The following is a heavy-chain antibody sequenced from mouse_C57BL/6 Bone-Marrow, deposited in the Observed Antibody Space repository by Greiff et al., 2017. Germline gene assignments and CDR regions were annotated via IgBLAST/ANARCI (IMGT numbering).Heavy chain of an antibody. D-gene: IGHD2-2*01. V-gene: IGHV14-4*01. CDR1: GFNIKDDY. CDR3: TTGYYFDC. Sequence: VQLQQSGAELVRPGASVKLSCTASGFNIKDDYMHWVKQRPEQGLEWIGWIDPENGDTEYASKFQGKATITADTSSNTAYLQLSSLTSEDTAVYYCTTGYYFDCWGQGTTLTVSS. CDR2: IDPENGDT. J-gene: IGHJ2*01.